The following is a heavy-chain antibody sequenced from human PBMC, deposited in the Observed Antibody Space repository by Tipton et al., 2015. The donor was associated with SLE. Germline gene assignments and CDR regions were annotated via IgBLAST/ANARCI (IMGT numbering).Heavy chain of an antibody. J-gene: IGHJ6*02. CDR3: VRVTPSYYYYGMDV. CDR1: GFAFSSYA. D-gene: IGHD4-23*01. CDR2: ITSGSSHI. Sequence: SLRLSCAASGFAFSSYAMHWVRQAPGKGLEWVSSITSGSSHIFYRDSVKGRLTISRDNTKNSLYLQMNTLRAEDTGIYYCVRVTPSYYYYGMDVWGQGTTVTVSS. V-gene: IGHV3-21*03.